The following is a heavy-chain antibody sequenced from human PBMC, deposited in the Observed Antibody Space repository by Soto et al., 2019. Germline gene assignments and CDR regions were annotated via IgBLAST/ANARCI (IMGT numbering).Heavy chain of an antibody. CDR3: ARVAVAGTWFDY. CDR1: GYTFTSYY. CDR2: INPSGGST. D-gene: IGHD6-19*01. Sequence: QVQLVQSGAEVKKPGASVKVSCKASGYTFTSYYMHWVRQAPGQGLEWMGIINPSGGSTSYAQKFQGRVAMTRHTPTSTVYMELSSLRSEDTAVYYCARVAVAGTWFDYWGQGTLVTVSS. V-gene: IGHV1-46*03. J-gene: IGHJ4*02.